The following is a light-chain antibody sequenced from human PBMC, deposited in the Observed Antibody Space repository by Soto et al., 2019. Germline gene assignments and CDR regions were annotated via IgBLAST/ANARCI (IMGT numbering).Light chain of an antibody. CDR1: QTVSNK. CDR3: QQRSNWPSLT. V-gene: IGKV3-11*01. Sequence: EIVLTQSPATLSSSPGERATLSCRASQTVSNKLAWYQHKPGQAPRLLIYDTSNRATGIPARFSGSGSGTEFTLTISSLQSEDFAVYYCQQRSNWPSLTFGGGTKVDI. CDR2: DTS. J-gene: IGKJ4*01.